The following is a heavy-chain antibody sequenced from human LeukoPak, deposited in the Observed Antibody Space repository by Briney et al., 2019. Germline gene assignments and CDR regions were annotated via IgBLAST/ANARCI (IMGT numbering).Heavy chain of an antibody. J-gene: IGHJ6*03. Sequence: ASVKVSCKASGGAFSSYAISWVRQAPGQGLEWMGIINPSGGSTSYAQKFQGRVTMTRDTSTSTVYMELSSLRSEDTAVYYCAREAPSSYYYMDVWGKGTTVTVSS. CDR1: GGAFSSYA. V-gene: IGHV1-46*01. CDR3: AREAPSSYYYMDV. CDR2: INPSGGST.